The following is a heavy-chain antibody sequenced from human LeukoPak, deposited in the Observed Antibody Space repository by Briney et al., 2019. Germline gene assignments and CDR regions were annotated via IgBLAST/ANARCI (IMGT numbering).Heavy chain of an antibody. CDR1: GGSISSGGYY. Sequence: SQTLSLTCTVSGGSISSGGYYWSWIRQHPGKGLEWIGYIYYSGSTYYNPSLKSRVTISVDTSKNQFSLKLSSVTAADTAVYYCGRGFVVPAAPNRGDYFDYWGQGTLVTVSS. D-gene: IGHD2-2*01. CDR2: IYYSGST. V-gene: IGHV4-31*03. J-gene: IGHJ4*02. CDR3: GRGFVVPAAPNRGDYFDY.